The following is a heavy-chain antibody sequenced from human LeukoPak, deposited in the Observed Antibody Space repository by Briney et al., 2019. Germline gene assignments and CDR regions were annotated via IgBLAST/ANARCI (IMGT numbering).Heavy chain of an antibody. J-gene: IGHJ5*02. CDR2: INPNSGGT. CDR3: ARDYYDSSGYWP. Sequence: ASVTVSCKASGYTFTGYYMHWVRQAPGQGLEWMGWINPNSGGTNYAQKFQGRVTMTRDTSISTAYMELSRLRSDDTAVYYCARDYYDSSGYWPWGQGTLVTVSS. V-gene: IGHV1-2*02. D-gene: IGHD3-22*01. CDR1: GYTFTGYY.